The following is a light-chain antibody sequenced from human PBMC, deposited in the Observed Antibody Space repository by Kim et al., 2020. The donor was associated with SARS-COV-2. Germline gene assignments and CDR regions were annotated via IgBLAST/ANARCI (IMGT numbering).Light chain of an antibody. CDR1: QSGSSSY. CDR3: QQYGSSPPDT. V-gene: IGKV3-20*01. CDR2: GPS. J-gene: IGKJ4*01. Sequence: PGERATRYCRGSQSGSSSYLGWYRQKPGQAPRLLIYGPSSRATGIPDRFSGSGSGTDFTLTISRLEPADFAVYYCQQYGSSPPDTFGGGTKVDIK.